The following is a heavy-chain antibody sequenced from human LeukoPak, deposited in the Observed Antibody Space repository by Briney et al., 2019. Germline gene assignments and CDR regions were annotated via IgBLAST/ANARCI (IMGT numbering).Heavy chain of an antibody. CDR2: INHSGST. CDR3: ARIFPVVDGY. D-gene: IGHD2-21*01. J-gene: IGHJ4*02. Sequence: SETLSLTCSVSGYSISSGYYWAWMRQPPGKGLEWIGSINHSGSTYYNPSLKSRVTVSVDTSKNQFSLKLSSVTAADTAVYYCARIFPVVDGYWGQGTLVTVSS. V-gene: IGHV4-38-2*02. CDR1: GYSISSGYY.